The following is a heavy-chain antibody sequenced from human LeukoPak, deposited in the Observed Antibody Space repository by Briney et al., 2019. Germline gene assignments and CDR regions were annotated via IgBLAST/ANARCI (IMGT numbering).Heavy chain of an antibody. Sequence: PSETLSLTCAVSGGSFSGYYWSWIRQPPGKGLQWIGEINHSGSTNYNPSLKSRVTISVDTSKNQFSLKLSSVTAADTAVYYCASLRIITMIVVVRSLPPWGQGTLVTVSS. CDR1: GGSFSGYY. CDR2: INHSGST. D-gene: IGHD3-22*01. V-gene: IGHV4-34*01. CDR3: ASLRIITMIVVVRSLPP. J-gene: IGHJ5*02.